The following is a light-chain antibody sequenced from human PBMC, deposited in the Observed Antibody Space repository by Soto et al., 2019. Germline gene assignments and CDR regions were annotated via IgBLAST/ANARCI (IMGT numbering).Light chain of an antibody. J-gene: IGLJ3*02. CDR3: AAWDDSLRGVM. CDR2: SND. CDR1: TSNIGSNN. V-gene: IGLV1-47*02. Sequence: QSVLAQPPSVSGTPGQRLTLSCSGATSNIGSNNVYWYQQLPAAAPKLLIYSNDQRPSGVPERFSGSRSGTSASLAISDLRSEEEGDYFCAAWDDSLRGVMFGGGTKLTVL.